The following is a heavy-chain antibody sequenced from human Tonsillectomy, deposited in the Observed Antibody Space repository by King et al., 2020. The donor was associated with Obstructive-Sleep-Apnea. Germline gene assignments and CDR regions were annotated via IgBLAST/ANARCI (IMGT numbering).Heavy chain of an antibody. CDR1: GFTFDDYA. Sequence: VQLVESGGGLVQPGRSLRLSCAASGFTFDDYAMHWVRQAPGKGLEWVSGISWNSGSIGYADSVKGRITISRDNAQNSLYLQMNSLRAEDTALYYCAKGRGSGSYYNFDYWGQGTLVTVSS. J-gene: IGHJ4*02. CDR3: AKGRGSGSYYNFDY. V-gene: IGHV3-9*01. D-gene: IGHD3-10*01. CDR2: ISWNSGSI.